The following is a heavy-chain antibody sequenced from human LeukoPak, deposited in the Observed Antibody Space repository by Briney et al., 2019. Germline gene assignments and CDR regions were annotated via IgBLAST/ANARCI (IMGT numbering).Heavy chain of an antibody. CDR1: GYTFTSYD. D-gene: IGHD6-19*01. Sequence: ASVKGSCKASGYTFTSYDINWVRQATGQGLEWMGWMNPNSGNTGYAQKFQGRVTMTRNTSISTAYMELSSLRSEDTAVYYCARAGSGWYFGIPRGEFDYWGQGNLVTVSS. CDR3: ARAGSGWYFGIPRGEFDY. V-gene: IGHV1-8*01. J-gene: IGHJ4*02. CDR2: MNPNSGNT.